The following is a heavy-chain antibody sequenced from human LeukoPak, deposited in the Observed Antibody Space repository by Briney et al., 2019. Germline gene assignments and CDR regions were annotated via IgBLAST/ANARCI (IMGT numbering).Heavy chain of an antibody. CDR1: GFTFSNYW. CDR2: ISSSSSTI. V-gene: IGHV3-48*04. Sequence: GGSLRLSCTASGFTFSNYWMSWVRQAPGKGLEWVSYISSSSSTIYYADSVKGRFTISRDNAKNSLYLQMNSLRAEDTAVYYCAREVGSSSRNWFDPWGQGTLVTVSS. CDR3: AREVGSSSRNWFDP. D-gene: IGHD6-13*01. J-gene: IGHJ5*02.